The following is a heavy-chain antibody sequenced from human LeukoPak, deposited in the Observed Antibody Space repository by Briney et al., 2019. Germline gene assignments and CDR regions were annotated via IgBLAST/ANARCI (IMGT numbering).Heavy chain of an antibody. Sequence: GESLKISCKGSGYSFTSYWIAWVRQMPGKGLEWMGIIYPGDSDTRYSPSFQGQVTISADKSISTVYLQWSSLKASDTAMYYCGRHQHSGSYGAFDIWGQGTMVTVSS. CDR1: GYSFTSYW. CDR2: IYPGDSDT. V-gene: IGHV5-51*01. CDR3: GRHQHSGSYGAFDI. J-gene: IGHJ3*02. D-gene: IGHD1-26*01.